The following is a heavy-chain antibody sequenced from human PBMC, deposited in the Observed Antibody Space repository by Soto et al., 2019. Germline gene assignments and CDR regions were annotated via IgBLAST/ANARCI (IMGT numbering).Heavy chain of an antibody. D-gene: IGHD2-15*01. Sequence: GESLKISFKGSGYSFTSYWIGWVLQMPWKGLEWMGIIYPGDSDTRYSPSFQVQVTISADKSISTAYLQWSSLKASDTAMYYCARHCSGGSCYGYYYGMDVWGQGTTVTVSS. CDR2: IYPGDSDT. V-gene: IGHV5-51*01. J-gene: IGHJ6*02. CDR1: GYSFTSYW. CDR3: ARHCSGGSCYGYYYGMDV.